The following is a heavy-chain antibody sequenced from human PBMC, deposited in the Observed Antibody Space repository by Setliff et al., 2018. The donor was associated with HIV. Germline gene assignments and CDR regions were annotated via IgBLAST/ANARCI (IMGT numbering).Heavy chain of an antibody. CDR3: SRSGVPPYYYYGMDA. D-gene: IGHD3-10*01. CDR2: INSYNGNT. J-gene: IGHJ6*02. Sequence: GASVKVSCKASGYTFTTYGVNWVRQAPGQGLEWMGWINSYNGNTKFAQKFQGRVTMTTDTSTTTAFMELRSLKADDTGIYYCSRSGVPPYYYYGMDAWGQGTTVTVSS. CDR1: GYTFTTYG. V-gene: IGHV1-18*04.